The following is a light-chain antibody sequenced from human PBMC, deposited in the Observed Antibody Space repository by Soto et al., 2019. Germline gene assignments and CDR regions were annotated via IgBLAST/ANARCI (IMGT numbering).Light chain of an antibody. CDR1: PSNIGAGFD. CDR3: QSYDTSLSGAWV. CDR2: GTT. Sequence: QAVVTQPPSVSGAPGQGITISCTGSPSNIGAGFDVHWYQQFPGTAPKLLIYGTTSRPSGVPDRFSGSQSGTSASLAITGLQAGDEADYYCQSYDTSLSGAWVFGGGTQLTVL. J-gene: IGLJ3*02. V-gene: IGLV1-40*01.